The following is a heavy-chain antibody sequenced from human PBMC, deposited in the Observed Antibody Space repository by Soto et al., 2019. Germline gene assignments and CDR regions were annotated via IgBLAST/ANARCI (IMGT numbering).Heavy chain of an antibody. CDR1: VFTFSSYA. V-gene: IGHV3-23*01. D-gene: IGHD6-19*01. Sequence: PGGSLRLSCAASVFTFSSYAMSWVRQAPGKWLEWFSAISVSGCSTXXADSVKGRXTISRYNSKNTXYLQRXSLRAEDTAVYYCARRSSGWYFDYCGQGTLVTVSX. CDR2: ISVSGCST. CDR3: ARRSSGWYFDY. J-gene: IGHJ4*02.